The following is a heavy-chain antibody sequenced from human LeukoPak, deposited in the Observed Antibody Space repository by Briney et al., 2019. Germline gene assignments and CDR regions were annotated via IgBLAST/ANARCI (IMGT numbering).Heavy chain of an antibody. D-gene: IGHD4-11*01. J-gene: IGHJ3*02. V-gene: IGHV4-38-2*02. CDR1: GYSIGSGYY. CDR3: AGDDYSSTYYDNDAFDI. CDR2: ISHSGTT. Sequence: SETLSLTCTVSGYSIGSGYYWGWIRQPPGKGLEWIGSISHSGTTYYNPSLKSRVTISLDTSKNQFSLKLTSVTAADTAVYYCAGDDYSSTYYDNDAFDIWGQGTMVTVSS.